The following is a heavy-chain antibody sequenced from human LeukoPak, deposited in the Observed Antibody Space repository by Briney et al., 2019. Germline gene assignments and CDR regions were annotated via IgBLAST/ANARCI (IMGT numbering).Heavy chain of an antibody. CDR2: INPADSER. V-gene: IGHV5-51*01. Sequence: GESLKISCKGSGYIFTNSWIGWVRQMPGKGLELMGIINPADSERRYSPSFQGQVTISVDKSISTAYLQWSSLKASDTAMYYCSRQGCTTTSCHTIDSWGQGSLVTVSS. CDR1: GYIFTNSW. J-gene: IGHJ4*02. D-gene: IGHD2-2*02. CDR3: SRQGCTTTSCHTIDS.